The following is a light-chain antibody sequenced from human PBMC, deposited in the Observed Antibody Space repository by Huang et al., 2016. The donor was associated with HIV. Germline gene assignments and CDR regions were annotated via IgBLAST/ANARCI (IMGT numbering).Light chain of an antibody. CDR2: EAS. CDR3: QQYNSYSRT. V-gene: IGKV1-5*03. Sequence: DIQMTQSPSILCASVGDTVTITCRASQDISPWLAWYQQKPGSAPKLLIYEASILHSGVPSRFSGSASGTEFTLTISSLQSDDFATYFCQQYNSYSRTFGQGTKVEI. J-gene: IGKJ1*01. CDR1: QDISPW.